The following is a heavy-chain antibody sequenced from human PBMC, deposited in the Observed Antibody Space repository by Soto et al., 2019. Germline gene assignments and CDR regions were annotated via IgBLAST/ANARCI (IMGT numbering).Heavy chain of an antibody. Sequence: QVQLVQSGAEEKKPGASVKVSCKASGYTFTSYAMHWVRQAPGQRLEWMGWINAGSGNTKYSQKFQGRVTITRDTSAITAYMELISLRSEDTAGNYSARDPSYYGMDVWGQGTTVTVSS. V-gene: IGHV1-3*05. CDR2: INAGSGNT. CDR3: ARDPSYYGMDV. CDR1: GYTFTSYA. J-gene: IGHJ6*02.